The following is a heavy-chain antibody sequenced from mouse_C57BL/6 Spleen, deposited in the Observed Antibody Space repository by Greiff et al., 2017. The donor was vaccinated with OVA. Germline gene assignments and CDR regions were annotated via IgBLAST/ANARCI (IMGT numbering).Heavy chain of an antibody. D-gene: IGHD2-5*01. Sequence: EVQLQESGGGLVKPGGSLKLSCAASGFTFSSYAMSWVRQTPEKRLEWVATISDGGSYTYYPDNVKGRFTISRDNAKNNLYLQMSHLKSEDTAMYYCARANSNYGFAYWGQGTLVTVSA. CDR3: ARANSNYGFAY. CDR2: ISDGGSYT. V-gene: IGHV5-4*01. CDR1: GFTFSSYA. J-gene: IGHJ3*01.